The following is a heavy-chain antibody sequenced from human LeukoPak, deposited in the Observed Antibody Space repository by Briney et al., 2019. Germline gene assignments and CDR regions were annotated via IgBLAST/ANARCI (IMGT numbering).Heavy chain of an antibody. D-gene: IGHD4-17*01. J-gene: IGHJ4*02. CDR1: GGTFSSYA. CDR3: ARDLDYGGNHGFDY. Sequence: ASVKVSCKASGGTFSSYAISWVRQAPGQGLEWMGWISAYNGNTNYAQKLQGGVTMTTDTSTSTVYMELRSLRSDDTAVYYCARDLDYGGNHGFDYWGQGTLVTVSS. V-gene: IGHV1-18*01. CDR2: ISAYNGNT.